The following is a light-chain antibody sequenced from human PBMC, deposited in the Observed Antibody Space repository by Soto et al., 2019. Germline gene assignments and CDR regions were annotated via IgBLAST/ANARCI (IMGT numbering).Light chain of an antibody. CDR3: CLYAVTFYV. Sequence: QSVLTQPRSVSGSPGQSVTISCTGTSSDVGTYDFVSWYQQHSGKAPRLMIFDVSERPSGVPDRFSGSKSGNTASLTISGLQAEDEADYYCCLYAVTFYVFGTGTKVTVL. CDR2: DVS. J-gene: IGLJ1*01. CDR1: SSDVGTYDF. V-gene: IGLV2-11*01.